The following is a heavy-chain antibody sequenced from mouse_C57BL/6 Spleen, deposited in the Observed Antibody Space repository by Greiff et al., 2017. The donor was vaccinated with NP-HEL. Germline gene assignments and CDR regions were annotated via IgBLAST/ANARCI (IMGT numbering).Heavy chain of an antibody. CDR1: GFTFSDYY. V-gene: IGHV5-16*01. J-gene: IGHJ4*01. CDR2: INYDGSST. Sequence: EVQRVESEGGLVQPGSSMKLSCTASGFTFSDYYMAWVRQVPEKGLEWVANINYDGSSTYYLDSLKSRFIISRDNAKNILYLQMSSLKSEDTATYYCAREGGDYDGRGNYAMDYWGQGTSVTVSS. CDR3: AREGGDYDGRGNYAMDY. D-gene: IGHD2-4*01.